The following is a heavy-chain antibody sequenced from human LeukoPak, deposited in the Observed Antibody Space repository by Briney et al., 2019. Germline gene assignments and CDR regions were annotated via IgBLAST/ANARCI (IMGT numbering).Heavy chain of an antibody. Sequence: GGSLRLSCAASGFTFSSYAMHWVRQAPGKGLEWVALISYDGSNKYSADSVKGRFTISRDNSKNTLYLQMNSLRAEDTAVYYCARRAGAYSHPYDYWGQGTLVTVSS. CDR1: GFTFSSYA. D-gene: IGHD4/OR15-4a*01. CDR2: ISYDGSNK. J-gene: IGHJ4*02. CDR3: ARRAGAYSHPYDY. V-gene: IGHV3-30*14.